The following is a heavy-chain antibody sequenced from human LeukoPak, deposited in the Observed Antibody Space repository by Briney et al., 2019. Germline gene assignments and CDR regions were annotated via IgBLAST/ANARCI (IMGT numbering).Heavy chain of an antibody. J-gene: IGHJ4*02. Sequence: GGSLRLSCTASGFTSCDYAMSWVRQAPGKGLEWVGFIRSKAYGGTTEYAASVKGRFTISRDDSKSIAYLQMNSLKTEDTAVYYCTRENRGHFWSLSDYWGQGTLVTVSS. CDR2: IRSKAYGGTT. CDR3: TRENRGHFWSLSDY. V-gene: IGHV3-49*04. D-gene: IGHD3-3*01. CDR1: GFTSCDYA.